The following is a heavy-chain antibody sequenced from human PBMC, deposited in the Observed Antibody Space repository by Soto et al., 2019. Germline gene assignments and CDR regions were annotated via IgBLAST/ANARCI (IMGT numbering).Heavy chain of an antibody. CDR2: ISGSGGST. CDR3: AKAPYDSSGHIPPPAAYYFDY. D-gene: IGHD3-22*01. Sequence: GGSLRLSCAASGFTFSSYAMSWVRQAPGKALESVSAISGSGGSTYYADSVKGRFTISRDNSKNTLYLQMNSLRAEDTAVYYCAKAPYDSSGHIPPPAAYYFDYWGQGTLVTVSS. J-gene: IGHJ4*02. CDR1: GFTFSSYA. V-gene: IGHV3-23*01.